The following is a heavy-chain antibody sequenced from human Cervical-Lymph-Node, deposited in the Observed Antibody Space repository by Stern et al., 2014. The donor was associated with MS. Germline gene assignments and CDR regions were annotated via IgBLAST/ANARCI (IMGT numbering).Heavy chain of an antibody. CDR1: GCSISSSGYY. D-gene: IGHD1-26*01. V-gene: IGHV4-61*02. J-gene: IGHJ5*02. CDR3: ATTRWDLFTWNWFDP. Sequence: DQLVESGPGLVKPSQTLSLTCTVSGCSISSSGYYWSWIRQPADKGLEWIGRIPDRGSTYYNPSLKSRVTISMDTAKNQFSLKLPSVTAADTAVYYCATTRWDLFTWNWFDPWGQGTLVTVSS. CDR2: IPDRGST.